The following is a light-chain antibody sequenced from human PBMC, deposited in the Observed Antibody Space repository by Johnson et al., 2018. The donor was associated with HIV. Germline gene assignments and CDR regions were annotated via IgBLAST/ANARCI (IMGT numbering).Light chain of an antibody. Sequence: QLVLTQPPSVSAAPGQKVTISCSGSSSNIGNNYVSWYQQLPGTAPKLLIYDNNKRPSGIPDRFFGSKSGTSATLDITGIQTGDEGDYYCGTWDSSLNASVFGTRTKVTVL. CDR3: GTWDSSLNASV. J-gene: IGLJ1*01. CDR2: DNN. CDR1: SSNIGNNY. V-gene: IGLV1-51*01.